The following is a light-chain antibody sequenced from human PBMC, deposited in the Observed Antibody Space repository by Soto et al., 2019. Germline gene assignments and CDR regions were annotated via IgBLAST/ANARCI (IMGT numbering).Light chain of an antibody. CDR3: SSYTSSSTLLV. Sequence: QSALTQPASVSGSPGQSITISWTGTSGDVGGYNYVSWYQQHPGKAPKLMIYDVSNRPSGVSNRFSGSKSGNTASLTISGLQAEDEADYYCSSYTSSSTLLVFGGGTKVTVL. CDR2: DVS. CDR1: SGDVGGYNY. V-gene: IGLV2-14*01. J-gene: IGLJ2*01.